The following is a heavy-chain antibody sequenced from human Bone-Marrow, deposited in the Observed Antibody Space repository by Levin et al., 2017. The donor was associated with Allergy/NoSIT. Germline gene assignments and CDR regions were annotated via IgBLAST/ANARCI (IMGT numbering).Heavy chain of an antibody. V-gene: IGHV3-33*01. CDR3: ARESGAARMSLVSY. D-gene: IGHD6-6*01. CDR1: GFTFSSYG. CDR2: IWYDGSNK. J-gene: IGHJ4*02. Sequence: GESLKISCAASGFTFSSYGMHWVRQAPGKGLEWVAVIWYDGSNKYYADSVKGRFTISRDNSKNTLYLQMNSLRAEDTAVYYCARESGAARMSLVSYWGQGTLVTVSS.